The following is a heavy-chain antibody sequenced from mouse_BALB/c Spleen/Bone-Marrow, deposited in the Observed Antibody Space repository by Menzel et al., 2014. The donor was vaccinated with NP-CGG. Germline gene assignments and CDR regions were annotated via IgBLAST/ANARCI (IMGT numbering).Heavy chain of an antibody. CDR1: GYSITSDYA. CDR2: ITYSDNT. J-gene: IGHJ4*01. D-gene: IGHD2-4*01. CDR3: ARSTMRGAMDY. V-gene: IGHV3-2*02. Sequence: EVQLQQSGPGLVKPSQSLSLTCTVTGYSITSDYAWNWIRQFPGNKLEWMGYITYSDNTNYNPSLKSRISITRDASKNQFFLQLNSVTTEDTATYYCARSTMRGAMDYWGQGTPVTVSS.